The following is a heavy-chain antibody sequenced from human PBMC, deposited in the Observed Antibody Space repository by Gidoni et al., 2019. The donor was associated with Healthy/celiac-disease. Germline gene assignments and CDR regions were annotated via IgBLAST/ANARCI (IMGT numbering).Heavy chain of an antibody. CDR3: ARDSAMDV. CDR2: ISSGSSNI. J-gene: IGHJ6*02. Sequence: EVQLVESGGGLVQPGGSPRRSCAASAFNFSSCRMNWVRQAPGKGLEWVSYISSGSSNIYYADSVKGRFTISRDNAKNSLYLQMNSLRAEDMAVYYCARDSAMDVWGQGTTVTVSS. CDR1: AFNFSSCR. V-gene: IGHV3-48*01.